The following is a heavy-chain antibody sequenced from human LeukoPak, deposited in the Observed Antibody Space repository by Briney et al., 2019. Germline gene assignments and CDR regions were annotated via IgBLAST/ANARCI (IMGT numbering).Heavy chain of an antibody. Sequence: GGSLRFSCVASGFTFSHYWMSWVRQAPGKGLEWVSIISASGLVAYYADSVKGRFTISRDNSNNTVFLQMKGLRDEDTALYYCAKAIYCSGGACHGIDFWGQGSLVTVSS. CDR2: ISASGLVA. D-gene: IGHD2-15*01. CDR1: GFTFSHYW. J-gene: IGHJ4*02. V-gene: IGHV3-23*01. CDR3: AKAIYCSGGACHGIDF.